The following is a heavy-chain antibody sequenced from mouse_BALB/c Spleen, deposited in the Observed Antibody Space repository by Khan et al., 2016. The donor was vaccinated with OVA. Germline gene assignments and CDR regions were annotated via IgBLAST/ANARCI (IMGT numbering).Heavy chain of an antibody. CDR3: ALRARGVFFDYMFGY. D-gene: IGHD2-4*01. CDR2: IYCDADK. CDR1: EFSLSASGVG. Sequence: QVTLKESGPGILQPSQTLSLTCSFSEFSLSASGVGVSWIRQPSGKGLDWLAHIYCDADKRYNPSLKSRLTISKDASRRPVFLMITRVDTDDTATYDCALRARGVFFDYMFGYWGRETLGTVSA. V-gene: IGHV8-12*01. J-gene: IGHJ3*01.